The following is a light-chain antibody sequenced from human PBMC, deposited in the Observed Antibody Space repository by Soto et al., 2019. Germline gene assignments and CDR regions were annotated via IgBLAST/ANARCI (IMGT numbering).Light chain of an antibody. CDR1: NSNIGSNT. CDR3: AAWDDSLNDGVV. CDR2: SDD. V-gene: IGLV1-44*01. Sequence: QSVLTQPPSASGTPGQRVTISCSGSNSNIGSNTVNWYQQLPGTAPRLLIYSDDQRPSGIPGRFSGSKSGTSASLAISGLQSEDEADYSCAAWDDSLNDGVVFGGGTKLTVL. J-gene: IGLJ2*01.